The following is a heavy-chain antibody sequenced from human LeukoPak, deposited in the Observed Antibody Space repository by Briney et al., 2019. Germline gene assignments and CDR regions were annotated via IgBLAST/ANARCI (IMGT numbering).Heavy chain of an antibody. CDR1: GYTFTNYG. CDR3: ARVPRLWNTAYGGMYFFDY. D-gene: IGHD1/OR15-1a*01. CDR2: ISTYNNNT. V-gene: IGHV1-18*01. Sequence: APVRVSCKASGYTFTNYGISWVRQAPGQGLEWLGWISTYNNNTKYAQKFQGRVTMPADTSTTTAYLELSSLRADDTAVYYCARVPRLWNTAYGGMYFFDYWGQGTLVTVSS. J-gene: IGHJ4*02.